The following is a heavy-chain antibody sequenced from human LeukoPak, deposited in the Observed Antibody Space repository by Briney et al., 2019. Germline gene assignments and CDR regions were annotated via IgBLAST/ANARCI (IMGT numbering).Heavy chain of an antibody. CDR3: ARGPSEEESSGYYIDY. D-gene: IGHD3-22*01. CDR1: GVSISSDY. Sequence: SETLSLTCTVSGVSISSDYWSWIRQSPGQGLEWIGYFYYSGTTNYNPSLKSRVTIFVDTSKNQFPLKLSSVTAADTAVYYCARGPSEEESSGYYIDYWGQGTLVTVSS. V-gene: IGHV4-59*01. J-gene: IGHJ4*02. CDR2: FYYSGTT.